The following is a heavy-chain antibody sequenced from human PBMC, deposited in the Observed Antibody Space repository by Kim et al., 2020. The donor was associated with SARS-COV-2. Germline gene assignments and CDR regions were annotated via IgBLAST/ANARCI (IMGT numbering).Heavy chain of an antibody. V-gene: IGHV3-49*04. CDR2: IRRKVYGATT. Sequence: GGSLRLSCTASGFTFGDYFMSWVRQAPGKWLEWVGFIRRKVYGATTEYAASVKGRFTISRDDSKSIAYLQMKSLKSEDTAVYYCSGEKRAYSDFWSGCMDVWGKGTTVTVSS. CDR3: SGEKRAYSDFWSGCMDV. CDR1: GFTFGDYF. D-gene: IGHD3-3*01. J-gene: IGHJ6*03.